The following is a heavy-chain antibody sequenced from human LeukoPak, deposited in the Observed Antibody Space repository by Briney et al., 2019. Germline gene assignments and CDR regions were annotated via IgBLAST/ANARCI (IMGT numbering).Heavy chain of an antibody. CDR2: ISGSGGST. J-gene: IGHJ4*02. V-gene: IGHV3-23*01. CDR3: AKDLVYYYDSSGYPDY. D-gene: IGHD3-22*01. Sequence: GGSLRLSCAASGFTFSSYAMSWVRQAPGKGLEWVSAISGSGGSTYYADSVKGRFTISRDNSKNTLYLQMNSLRAEDTAVYYCAKDLVYYYDSSGYPDYWGQGTLVTVSP. CDR1: GFTFSSYA.